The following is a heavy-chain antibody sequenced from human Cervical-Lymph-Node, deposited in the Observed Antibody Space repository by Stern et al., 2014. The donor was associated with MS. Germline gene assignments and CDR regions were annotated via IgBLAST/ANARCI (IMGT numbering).Heavy chain of an antibody. Sequence: QLQLQESGPGLVKPSQTLSLTCTVSGGSISSGSYYWSWIRQPAGKGLEWIGRIYTSGSTNYNPSLKSRVTISVDTSKNQFSLKLSSVTAADTAVYYCARIEGGYSYGYSWFDPWGQGTLVTVSS. D-gene: IGHD5-18*01. V-gene: IGHV4-61*02. J-gene: IGHJ5*02. CDR3: ARIEGGYSYGYSWFDP. CDR2: IYTSGST. CDR1: GGSISSGSYY.